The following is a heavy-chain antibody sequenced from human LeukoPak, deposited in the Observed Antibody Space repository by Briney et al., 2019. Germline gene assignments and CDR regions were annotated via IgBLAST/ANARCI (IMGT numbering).Heavy chain of an antibody. Sequence: GGSLRLSCAASGFTFSSYWMSWVRQAPGKGLEWVANIKQDGSEKYYVDSVKGRFTISRDNAKNSLYLQMNSLRAEDTAVYYCAREGWDIVVVVAASTFDYWGQGTLVTVSS. CDR1: GFTFSSYW. D-gene: IGHD2-15*01. V-gene: IGHV3-7*01. J-gene: IGHJ4*02. CDR3: AREGWDIVVVVAASTFDY. CDR2: IKQDGSEK.